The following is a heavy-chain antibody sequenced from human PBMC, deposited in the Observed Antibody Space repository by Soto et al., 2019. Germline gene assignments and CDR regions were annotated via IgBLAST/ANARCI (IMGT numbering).Heavy chain of an antibody. CDR3: AKNGQPPYYYYGLDV. Sequence: ASVKVSCKASGYTFTSYGISWVRQAPGQGLEWMGWISGHNGDTNYAQKFQGRVSMTIDTSTTTAYMELRSLTSDDTAVYYCAKNGQPPYYYYGLDVWGQGTKVTVSS. CDR1: GYTFTSYG. J-gene: IGHJ6*01. V-gene: IGHV1-18*01. CDR2: ISGHNGDT. D-gene: IGHD2-8*01.